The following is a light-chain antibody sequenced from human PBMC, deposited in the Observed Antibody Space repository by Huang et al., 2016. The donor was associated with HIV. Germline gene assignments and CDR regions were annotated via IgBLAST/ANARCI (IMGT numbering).Light chain of an antibody. Sequence: DIVMTQSPDSLAVSPGERATINCKSSQTVLSSLNKKNYLAWFQQKPGRPPTLLIYWATTREYGVPDRFSGSGSGTDFTLTINNLQAEDVAVYFCLQYYSVPQTFGHGTKVEIK. CDR1: QTVLSSLNKKNY. CDR2: WAT. J-gene: IGKJ1*01. CDR3: LQYYSVPQT. V-gene: IGKV4-1*01.